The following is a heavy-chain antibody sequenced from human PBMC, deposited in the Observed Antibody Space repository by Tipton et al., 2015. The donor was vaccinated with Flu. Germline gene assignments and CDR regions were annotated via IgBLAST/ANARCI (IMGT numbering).Heavy chain of an antibody. CDR3: ARDLDYHSGSAYYDALDL. Sequence: GSLRLSCTASGFTFGTYALNWVRQAPGKGLEWVAKLEKDGSEKEYVDSVKGRFAISRDNVKNSLYLQMSSLRAEDTAMYYCARDLDYHSGSAYYDALDLWGQGTTVTVSS. J-gene: IGHJ3*01. D-gene: IGHD3-22*01. CDR2: LEKDGSEK. CDR1: GFTFGTYA. V-gene: IGHV3-7*01.